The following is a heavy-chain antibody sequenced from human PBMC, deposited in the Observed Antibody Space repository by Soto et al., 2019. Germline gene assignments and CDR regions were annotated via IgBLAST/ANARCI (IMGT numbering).Heavy chain of an antibody. CDR2: IWYDGNNK. Sequence: HPXGTLLLSCSASGFTFRTSGMHWVCQAQGKGLEWVAVIWYDGNNKYYADSVKGRFTISRDNSKNTLYLQMKSLRAEDTAVYYCARGMNAGGGYYYYGWGGGGKGTTGIVSS. CDR1: GFTFRTSG. V-gene: IGHV3-33*01. D-gene: IGHD1-1*01. J-gene: IGHJ6*04. CDR3: ARGMNAGGGYYYYGWGG.